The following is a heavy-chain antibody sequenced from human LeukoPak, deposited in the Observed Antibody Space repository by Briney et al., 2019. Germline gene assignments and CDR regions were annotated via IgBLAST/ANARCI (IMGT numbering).Heavy chain of an antibody. V-gene: IGHV1-2*02. CDR2: INPNSGGT. CDR3: ARQTGTPHPYYYYYMDV. Sequence: ASVKVSCKASGYTFTGYYMHWVRQAPGQGLEWMGWINPNSGGTNYAQKFQGRVTMTRDTSISTAYMELSRLRSDDTAVYYCARQTGTPHPYYYYYMDVWGKGTTVTVSS. CDR1: GYTFTGYY. D-gene: IGHD1-1*01. J-gene: IGHJ6*03.